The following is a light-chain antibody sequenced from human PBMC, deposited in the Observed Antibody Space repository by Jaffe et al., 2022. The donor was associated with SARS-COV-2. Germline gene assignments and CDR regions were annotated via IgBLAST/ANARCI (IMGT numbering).Light chain of an antibody. CDR2: EDS. V-gene: IGLV3-10*01. Sequence: SYELTQPPSVSVSPGQTARITCSGDALPKKYPYWYQQKSGQAPVLVIYEDSKRPSGIPERFSDSSSGTMATLTISGAQVEDEADYYCYSTDSSGNHRVFGGGTKLTVL. J-gene: IGLJ3*02. CDR1: ALPKKY. CDR3: YSTDSSGNHRV.